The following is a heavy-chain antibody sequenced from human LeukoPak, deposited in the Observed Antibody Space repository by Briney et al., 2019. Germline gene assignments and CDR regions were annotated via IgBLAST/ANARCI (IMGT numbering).Heavy chain of an antibody. Sequence: PSETLSPTCAVYGESLSGFYWSWVRQPPGKGLEWIGEINHSGSTNYNPSLKSRVTISVDTSKNQFSLKLSSVTAADTAVYYCARGYDSSGYYPDVYWGQGTLVTVSS. D-gene: IGHD3-22*01. J-gene: IGHJ4*02. CDR2: INHSGST. V-gene: IGHV4-34*01. CDR1: GESLSGFY. CDR3: ARGYDSSGYYPDVY.